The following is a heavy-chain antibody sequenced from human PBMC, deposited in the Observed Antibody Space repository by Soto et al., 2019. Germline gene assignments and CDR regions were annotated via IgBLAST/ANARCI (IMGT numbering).Heavy chain of an antibody. CDR1: GDSIATGGNH. CDR2: VYYSASS. CDR3: AIRRDTHQFGGLDV. J-gene: IGHJ1*01. Sequence: PSETLSLTCTVSGDSIATGGNHWDWIRQYPGGKLEWIGSVYYSASSYYNPSLRSRVTISLILSTNQIALRLTSVTAADAQVYFCAIRRDTHQFGGLDVWGQGTLVTVSS. V-gene: IGHV4-39*01. D-gene: IGHD3-16*01.